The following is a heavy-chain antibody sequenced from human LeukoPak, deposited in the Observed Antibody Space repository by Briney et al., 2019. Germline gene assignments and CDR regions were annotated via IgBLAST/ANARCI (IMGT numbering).Heavy chain of an antibody. Sequence: SETLSLTYTVSGGSISSYYWSWIRQPPGKGLERIGYIYTSGSTNYNPSLKSRVTISVDTSKNQFSLKLSSVTAADTAVYYCARLGSSQNYYYYMDVWGKGTTVTVSS. CDR2: IYTSGST. CDR3: ARLGSSQNYYYYMDV. V-gene: IGHV4-4*09. CDR1: GGSISSYY. J-gene: IGHJ6*03. D-gene: IGHD2-2*01.